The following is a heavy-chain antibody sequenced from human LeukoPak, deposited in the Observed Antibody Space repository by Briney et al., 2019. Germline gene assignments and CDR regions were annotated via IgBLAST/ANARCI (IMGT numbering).Heavy chain of an antibody. Sequence: SETLSLTCTVSGGSISSGDYYWSWIRQPPGKGLEWIGYIYYSGSTYYNPSLKSRATISVDTSKNQFSLKLSSVTAADTAVYYCARDSDFWSGYYYFDYWGQGTLVTVSS. CDR3: ARDSDFWSGYYYFDY. CDR1: GGSISSGDYY. D-gene: IGHD3-3*01. J-gene: IGHJ4*02. V-gene: IGHV4-30-4*08. CDR2: IYYSGST.